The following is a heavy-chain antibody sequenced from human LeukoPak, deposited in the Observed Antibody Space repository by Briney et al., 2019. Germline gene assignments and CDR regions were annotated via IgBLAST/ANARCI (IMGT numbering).Heavy chain of an antibody. Sequence: PGGSLRLSCAASGFIFSSYAMHGVRQAPGEGLEWVAVISYDGNNKYYADSVKGRFTISRDNSKNTLYLQMNSLRAEDTAVYYCAREFAAYGEMYPFDYWGQGTLVTVSS. CDR2: ISYDGNNK. J-gene: IGHJ4*02. CDR1: GFIFSSYA. D-gene: IGHD2-21*01. CDR3: AREFAAYGEMYPFDY. V-gene: IGHV3-30-3*01.